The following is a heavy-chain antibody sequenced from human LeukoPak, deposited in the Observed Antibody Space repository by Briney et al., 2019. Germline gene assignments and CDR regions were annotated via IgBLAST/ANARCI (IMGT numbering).Heavy chain of an antibody. J-gene: IGHJ4*02. V-gene: IGHV3-23*01. CDR3: AKKGLTVTTYYFDY. Sequence: GGSLRLSCAASGFTFDDYGMSWVRQAPGKGLEWVSAISGSGGSTYYADSVKGRFTISRDNSKNTLYLQMNSLRAEDTAVYYCAKKGLTVTTYYFDYWGQGTLVTVSS. CDR2: ISGSGGST. CDR1: GFTFDDYG. D-gene: IGHD4-17*01.